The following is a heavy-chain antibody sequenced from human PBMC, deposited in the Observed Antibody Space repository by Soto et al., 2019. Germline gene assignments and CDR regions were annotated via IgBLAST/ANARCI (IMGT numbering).Heavy chain of an antibody. CDR3: IASEGGSGYYYDVYFDY. D-gene: IGHD3-22*01. V-gene: IGHV3-48*02. Sequence: GGSLRLSFAASGSTLSSYSMNWVRQAPGKGLEWVSYISSSSSTIYYADSVKGRFTISRDNAKNSLYLQMNSLRDEDTAVYYCIASEGGSGYYYDVYFDYWGQGTLVTVSS. CDR2: ISSSSSTI. J-gene: IGHJ4*02. CDR1: GSTLSSYS.